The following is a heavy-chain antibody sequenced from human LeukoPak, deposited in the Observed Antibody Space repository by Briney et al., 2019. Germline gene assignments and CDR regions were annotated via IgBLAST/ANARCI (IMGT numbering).Heavy chain of an antibody. V-gene: IGHV4-39*01. CDR1: GDSIDSGTYY. J-gene: IGHJ5*02. Sequence: PSETLSLTCTVSGDSIDSGTYYWGWIRQPPGKGLEWIGSIYYSGSTYYNPSLKSRVTISVDTSKNQFSLKLSSVTAADTAVYYCASGTTNEEFDPWGQGTLVTVSS. CDR2: IYYSGST. D-gene: IGHD1-1*01. CDR3: ASGTTNEEFDP.